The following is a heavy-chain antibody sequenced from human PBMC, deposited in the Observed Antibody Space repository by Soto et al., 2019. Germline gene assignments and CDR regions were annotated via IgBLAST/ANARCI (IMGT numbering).Heavy chain of an antibody. CDR2: FDPEDGET. V-gene: IGHV1-24*01. Sequence: ASVKVSGKVSGYTLTELSMHWVRQAPGKGLEWMGGFDPEDGETIYAQKFQGRVTMTEDTSTDTAYMELSSLRSEDTAVYYCAAAAAGDGYLKSKPLLSGLVWGQGTMVTVSS. CDR3: AAAAAGDGYLKSKPLLSGLV. D-gene: IGHD5-12*01. CDR1: GYTLTELS. J-gene: IGHJ3*01.